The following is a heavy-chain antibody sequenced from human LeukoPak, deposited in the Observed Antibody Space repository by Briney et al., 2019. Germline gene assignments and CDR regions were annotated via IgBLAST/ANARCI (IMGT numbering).Heavy chain of an antibody. CDR3: ARDPRYSGSHRFDI. V-gene: IGHV4-31*03. CDR2: IYYSGST. D-gene: IGHD1-26*01. J-gene: IGHJ3*02. Sequence: PSETLSLTCTVCGGSISSGGYYWSWIRQHPGKGLEWIGYIYYSGSTYYNPSLKSRVTISVDTSKNQFSLKLSSVTAADTAVYYCARDPRYSGSHRFDIWGQGTMVTVSS. CDR1: GGSISSGGYY.